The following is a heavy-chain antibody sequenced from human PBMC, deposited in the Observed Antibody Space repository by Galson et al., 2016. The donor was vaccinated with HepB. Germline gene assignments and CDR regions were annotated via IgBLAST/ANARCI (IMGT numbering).Heavy chain of an antibody. D-gene: IGHD3-22*01. Sequence: SVKVSCKASGGTFTSHTFSWVRQAPGQGLEWMGGIIPLFGTTNYARKFQGRVTITADESTSTAYMELSGLKSEDTAVYYCARTSDYYDSSGYLPAIYWGQGTRVTVSS. CDR2: IIPLFGTT. CDR3: ARTSDYYDSSGYLPAIY. J-gene: IGHJ4*02. CDR1: GGTFTSHT. V-gene: IGHV1-69*13.